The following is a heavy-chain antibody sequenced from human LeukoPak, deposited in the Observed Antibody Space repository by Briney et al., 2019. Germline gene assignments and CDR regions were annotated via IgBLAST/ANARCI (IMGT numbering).Heavy chain of an antibody. CDR2: IYHSGST. D-gene: IGHD3-22*01. J-gene: IGHJ4*02. CDR3: ATALNYDSSGYYDY. V-gene: IGHV4-38-2*01. Sequence: SVTLSLTCAVSGYSISSGYYWGWIRQPPGKGLEWIGSIYHSGSTYYNPSLKSRVTISVDTSKNQFSLKLSSVTAADTAVYYCATALNYDSSGYYDYWGQGTLVTVSS. CDR1: GYSISSGYY.